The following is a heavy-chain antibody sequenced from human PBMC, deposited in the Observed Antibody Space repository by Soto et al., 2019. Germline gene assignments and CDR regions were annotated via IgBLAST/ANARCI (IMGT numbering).Heavy chain of an antibody. CDR1: GFPVTRNY. V-gene: IGHV3-53*01. Sequence: PGGSLGLSCSASGFPVTRNYMSWVRRAPGKGLEWVSVIYSGGSTYYADSVKGRFTISRDNSKNTLYLQMNSLRAEDTAVYYCASHSSDLNFDYWGQGTLVTVSS. CDR3: ASHSSDLNFDY. J-gene: IGHJ4*02. CDR2: IYSGGST. D-gene: IGHD3-22*01.